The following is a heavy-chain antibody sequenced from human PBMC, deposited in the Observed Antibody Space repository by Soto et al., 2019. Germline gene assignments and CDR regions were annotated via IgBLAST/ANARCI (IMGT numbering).Heavy chain of an antibody. V-gene: IGHV3-64*01. CDR1: GFTFSSYA. D-gene: IGHD3-16*02. CDR2: ISSNGGST. CDR3: ASWDEGNYDYIWGSHRPGIDY. Sequence: GGSLRLSCAASGFTFSSYAMHWVRQAPGKGLEYVSAISSNGGSTYYANSVKGRFTISRDNSKNTLYLQMGSLRAEDMAVYYCASWDEGNYDYIWGSHRPGIDYWGQGTLVTVSS. J-gene: IGHJ4*02.